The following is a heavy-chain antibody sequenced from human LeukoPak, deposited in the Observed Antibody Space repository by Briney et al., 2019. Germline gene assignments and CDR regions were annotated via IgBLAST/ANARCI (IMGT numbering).Heavy chain of an antibody. V-gene: IGHV3-21*01. CDR1: GFTFSSYS. CDR3: ARGGTDYGDSDY. D-gene: IGHD4-17*01. J-gene: IGHJ4*02. CDR2: ISTSNSYI. Sequence: GGSLRLSCAASGFTFSSYSMNWVRRAPGKGLEWVSSISTSNSYIYYTDSVKGRFTISRDNAKNSLYLQMNSLRAEDTAVYYCARGGTDYGDSDYWGQGTLVTVSS.